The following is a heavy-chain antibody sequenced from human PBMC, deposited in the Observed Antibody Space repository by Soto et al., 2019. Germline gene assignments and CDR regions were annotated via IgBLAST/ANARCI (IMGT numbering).Heavy chain of an antibody. Sequence: EVQLVESGGGLVQPGGSLRLSCAASGFTFSSYSMNWVRQAPGKGLEWVSYISSSSSTIYYADSVKGRFTISRDNAKNSLYLLMNSVRDEDTAVYYCARGRAVGIAVAFNGFEPWGQGTLVTVYS. CDR3: ARGRAVGIAVAFNGFEP. CDR2: ISSSSSTI. J-gene: IGHJ5*02. D-gene: IGHD6-19*01. V-gene: IGHV3-48*02. CDR1: GFTFSSYS.